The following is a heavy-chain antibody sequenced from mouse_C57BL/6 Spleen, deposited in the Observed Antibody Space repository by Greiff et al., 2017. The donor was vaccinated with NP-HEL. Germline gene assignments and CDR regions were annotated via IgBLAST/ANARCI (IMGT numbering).Heavy chain of an antibody. V-gene: IGHV1-74*01. CDR2: IHPSDSDT. CDR1: GYTFTSYW. J-gene: IGHJ2*01. CDR3: AIARSNYGDYFDY. Sequence: VQLQQPGAELVKPGASVKVSCKASGYTFTSYWMHWVKQRPGQGLEWIGRIHPSDSDTNYNQKFKGKATLTVEKSTSTAYMQLSSLTSEDSAVYYCAIARSNYGDYFDYWGQGTTLTVSS. D-gene: IGHD2-5*01.